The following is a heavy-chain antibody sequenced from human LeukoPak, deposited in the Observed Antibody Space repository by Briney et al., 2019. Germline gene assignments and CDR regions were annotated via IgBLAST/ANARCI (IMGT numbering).Heavy chain of an antibody. CDR3: VREARGYHYTYFDY. CDR2: VSSGFHA. D-gene: IGHD5-18*01. J-gene: IGHJ4*02. CDR1: GFTLGSHD. V-gene: IGHV3-13*01. Sequence: GGSLRLSCTASGFTLGSHDMHWVRQSPGQGLEWVAAVSSGFHAFFADSVQGRFTASREDARNSLYLQMNSLRAGDTAVYYCVREARGYHYTYFDYWGQGTLVTVSS.